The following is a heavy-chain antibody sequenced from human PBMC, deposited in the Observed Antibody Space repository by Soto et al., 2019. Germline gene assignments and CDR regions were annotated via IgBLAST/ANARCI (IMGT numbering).Heavy chain of an antibody. CDR2: ISYDGSNK. D-gene: IGHD3-3*01. V-gene: IGHV3-30-3*01. J-gene: IGHJ3*02. CDR1: GFTFSSYA. Sequence: QPGGSLRLSCAASGFTFSSYAMHWVRQAPGKGLEWVAVISYDGSNKYYADSVKGRFTISRDNSKNTLYLQMNSLRAEDTAVYYCARGLPFDFWSGYFQHRDPGDHDAFDIWGQGTMVTVSS. CDR3: ARGLPFDFWSGYFQHRDPGDHDAFDI.